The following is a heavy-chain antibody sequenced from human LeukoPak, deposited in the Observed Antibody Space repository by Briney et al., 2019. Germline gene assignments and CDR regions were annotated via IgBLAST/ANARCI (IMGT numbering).Heavy chain of an antibody. J-gene: IGHJ4*02. V-gene: IGHV4-59*13. Sequence: PSETLSLTCTVSGGSINNYYWSWIRQPPGKGLEWIGFIYYTGSTNYNPSLKSRVTISLDTSKNQFSLKLSSVTAADTVVYYCARCGYSYGTGYYSDFWGQGTLVTVSS. CDR3: ARCGYSYGTGYYSDF. D-gene: IGHD5-18*01. CDR2: IYYTGST. CDR1: GGSINNYY.